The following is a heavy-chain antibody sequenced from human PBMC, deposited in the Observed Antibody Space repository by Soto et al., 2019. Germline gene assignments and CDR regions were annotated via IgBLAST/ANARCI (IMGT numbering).Heavy chain of an antibody. CDR1: GGSFSVYY. J-gene: IGHJ4*02. V-gene: IGHV4-59*01. CDR2: IYASGSP. D-gene: IGHD1-26*01. CDR3: ARGVGSSPPQY. Sequence: RSLTCTISGGSFSVYYWSWIRQSTGQGLEWIGYIYASGSPYYNPSLRSRVTISADTSKNQISLKLTSPTAADTAVYYCARGVGSSPPQYWGRGTLVTVSS.